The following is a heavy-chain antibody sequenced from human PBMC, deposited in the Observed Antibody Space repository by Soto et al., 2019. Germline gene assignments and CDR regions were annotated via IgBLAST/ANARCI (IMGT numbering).Heavy chain of an antibody. V-gene: IGHV1-8*01. CDR2: MNPNSGNT. CDR3: ARETSGSYRLDY. J-gene: IGHJ4*02. CDR1: GYTFTSYD. D-gene: IGHD1-26*01. Sequence: QVQLVQSGAEVKKPGASVKVSCKASGYTFTSYDINWVRQATGQGLEWMGWMNPNSGNTGYAQKFQGRVTMTRNTSISTAHMELSRLRSEDPAVYYWARETSGSYRLDYWGQGTLVTVSS.